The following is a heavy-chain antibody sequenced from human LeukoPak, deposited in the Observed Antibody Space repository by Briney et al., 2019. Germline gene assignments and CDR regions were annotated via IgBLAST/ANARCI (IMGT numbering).Heavy chain of an antibody. D-gene: IGHD3-22*01. Sequence: TGGSLRLSCAASGFTFSSYAMSWVRQAPGKGLEWVSAISGSGGSTYYADSVKGRFTISRDNSKNTLYLQMNSLRAEDTAVYYCAKGLGNYYDSSGYYVLGLTPQYWGQGTLVTVSS. CDR2: ISGSGGST. CDR3: AKGLGNYYDSSGYYVLGLTPQY. V-gene: IGHV3-23*01. CDR1: GFTFSSYA. J-gene: IGHJ4*02.